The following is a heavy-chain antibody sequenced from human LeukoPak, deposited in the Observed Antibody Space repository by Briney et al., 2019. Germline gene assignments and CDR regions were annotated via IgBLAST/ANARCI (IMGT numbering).Heavy chain of an antibody. J-gene: IGHJ4*02. V-gene: IGHV4-34*01. D-gene: IGHD6-13*01. CDR2: INHSGST. CDR3: ARGVPKPYIAAAGALGY. CDR1: GGYFSGYY. Sequence: SETLSLTCAVYGGYFSGYYWSWIRQPPGKGLEWIGEINHSGSTNYTPSLKSRDTLSVDTSKNQFSLKLSSVTAADTAVYYCARGVPKPYIAAAGALGYWGQGTLVTVSS.